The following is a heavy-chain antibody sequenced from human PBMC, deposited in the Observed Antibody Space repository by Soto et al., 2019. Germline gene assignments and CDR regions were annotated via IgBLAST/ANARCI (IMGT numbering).Heavy chain of an antibody. CDR1: GFTFSDYN. D-gene: IGHD1-26*01. V-gene: IGHV3-48*01. CDR2: ISSRHTI. Sequence: EVQLVESGGGSVQPGGSLRLSCAASGFTFSDYNMNWVRQAPGKGLEWVSYISSRHTIYYADSVKGRFTISRDNAKNSLYLQMNGLRAEDTAVYYCARIESYGGILLDFWGEGMLVTVSS. CDR3: ARIESYGGILLDF. J-gene: IGHJ4*02.